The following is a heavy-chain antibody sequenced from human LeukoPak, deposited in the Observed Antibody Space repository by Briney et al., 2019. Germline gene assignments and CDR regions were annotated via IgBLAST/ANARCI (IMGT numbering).Heavy chain of an antibody. Sequence: GGSLRLSCAASGFTVSSNYMSWVRQAPGKGLEWVSVIYSGGSTYYADSVKGRFTISRDNSKNTLYLQMNSLRAEDTAVYYCARDRRYCSSTSCYYYYGMDVWAKGPRSPSP. CDR3: ARDRRYCSSTSCYYYYGMDV. D-gene: IGHD2-2*01. J-gene: IGHJ6*02. CDR2: IYSGGST. CDR1: GFTVSSNY. V-gene: IGHV3-53*05.